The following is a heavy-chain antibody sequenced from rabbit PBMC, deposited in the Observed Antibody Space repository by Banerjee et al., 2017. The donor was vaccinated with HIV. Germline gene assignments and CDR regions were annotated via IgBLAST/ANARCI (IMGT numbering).Heavy chain of an antibody. CDR3: ARDLAGVIGWNFGL. V-gene: IGHV1S45*01. Sequence: QEQLVESGGDLVKPGASLTLTCTASGFDLSNNYVMCWVRQAPGKGLEWIACIRAGSSGSTYYANWAKGRFTVSKASSTAVTLQMTSLTAADTATYFCARDLAGVIGWNFGLWGPGTLVTVS. CDR2: IRAGSSGST. CDR1: GFDLSNNYV. J-gene: IGHJ4*01. D-gene: IGHD4-1*01.